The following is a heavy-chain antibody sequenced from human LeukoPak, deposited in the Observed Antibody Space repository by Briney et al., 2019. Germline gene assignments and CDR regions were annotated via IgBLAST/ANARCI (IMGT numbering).Heavy chain of an antibody. CDR3: ATGDCSSTSCPFDY. D-gene: IGHD2-2*01. J-gene: IGHJ4*02. CDR1: GYTPTELS. V-gene: IGHV1-24*01. CDR2: FDPEDGET. Sequence: ASVKVSCKVSGYTPTELSMHWVRQAPGKGLEWMGGFDPEDGETIYAQKFQGRVTMTEDTSTDTAYMELSSLRSEDTAVYYCATGDCSSTSCPFDYWGQGTLVTVSS.